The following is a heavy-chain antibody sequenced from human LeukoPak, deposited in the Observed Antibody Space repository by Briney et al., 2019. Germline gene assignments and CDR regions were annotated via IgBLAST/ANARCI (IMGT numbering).Heavy chain of an antibody. CDR1: GFTFRSYA. CDR3: SKDHTGGDYRVRSEGY. J-gene: IGHJ4*02. CDR2: INYGGT. D-gene: IGHD3-10*01. Sequence: PGGSLRLSCAASGFTFRSYAMTWVRQAPGKGQEGVSTINYGGTFYAESVKCRFTISRDNSKNTLYLQMNSLRAEDTAVYYCSKDHTGGDYRVRSEGYWGQGALVTVTS. V-gene: IGHV3-23*01.